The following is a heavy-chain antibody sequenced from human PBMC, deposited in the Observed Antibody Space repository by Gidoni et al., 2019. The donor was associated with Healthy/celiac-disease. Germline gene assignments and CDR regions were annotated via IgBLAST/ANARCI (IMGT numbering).Heavy chain of an antibody. V-gene: IGHV5-51*01. D-gene: IGHD4-17*01. Sequence: EVQLVQSGAEVKKPGESLTIACKASGYSFTSDWIGWVRQMPGKGLEWMGIIYPGDSDTRYSPSFQGQVTISADKSISTAYLHWSSLKASDTAMYYCARPNYGDYVVFDYWGQGTLVTVSS. CDR3: ARPNYGDYVVFDY. J-gene: IGHJ4*02. CDR2: IYPGDSDT. CDR1: GYSFTSDW.